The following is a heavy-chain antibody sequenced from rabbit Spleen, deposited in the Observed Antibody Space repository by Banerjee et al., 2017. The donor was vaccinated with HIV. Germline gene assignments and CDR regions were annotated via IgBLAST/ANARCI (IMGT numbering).Heavy chain of an antibody. CDR2: IYGGSGGGT. D-gene: IGHD2-1*01. V-gene: IGHV1S45*01. J-gene: IGHJ4*01. Sequence: QEQLVESGGGLVQPEGSLTLTCSASGFSLTTNYAMCWVRQAPGKGLECIACIYGGSGGGTWYASWVKGRFTISKTSSTTVTLQLTSLTAADTATYFCARGSAAMTMVITGFYFSLWGPGTLVTVS. CDR3: ARGSAAMTMVITGFYFSL. CDR1: GFSLTTNYA.